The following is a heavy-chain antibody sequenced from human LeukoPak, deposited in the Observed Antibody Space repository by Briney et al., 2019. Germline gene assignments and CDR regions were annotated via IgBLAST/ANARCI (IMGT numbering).Heavy chain of an antibody. CDR1: GGTFSSYT. CDR2: IIPILGIA. CDR3: ARTLSSFLEWLSYYYYGMDV. J-gene: IGHJ6*02. Sequence: SVKVSCKASGGTFSSYTISWVRQAPGQGLEWMGRIIPILGIANYAQKFQGRVTITADKSTSTAYMELSSLRSEDTAVYYCARTLSSFLEWLSYYYYGMDVWGQGTTVTVPS. D-gene: IGHD3-3*01. V-gene: IGHV1-69*02.